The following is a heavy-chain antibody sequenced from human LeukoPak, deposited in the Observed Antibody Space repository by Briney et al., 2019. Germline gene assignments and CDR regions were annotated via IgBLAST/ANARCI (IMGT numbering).Heavy chain of an antibody. J-gene: IGHJ5*02. CDR3: ARRHYGDFSNWFDP. Sequence: SETLSLTCTVSGGSISSYYWSWVRQSPGKGLEWIGYIYSSGSTNYNPYLKSRVTISVDTSKNKFFLKLSSVTAADTAVYCCARRHYGDFSNWFDPWGQGTLVTVSS. D-gene: IGHD4-17*01. V-gene: IGHV4-59*08. CDR2: IYSSGST. CDR1: GGSISSYY.